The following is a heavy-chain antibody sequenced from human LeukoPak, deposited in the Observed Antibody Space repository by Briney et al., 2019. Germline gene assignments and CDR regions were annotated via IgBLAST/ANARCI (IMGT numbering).Heavy chain of an antibody. CDR1: GFTVSSNY. V-gene: IGHV3-7*01. Sequence: QTGGSLRLSCAASGFTVSSNYMSWVRQAPGKGPEWVANIKQDESERYTVDSVKGRFTISRDNAKNSVYLLMNSLRAEDTALYYXXXXSAYYYGSYFYYYMDVWGKGTTVTVSS. CDR3: XXXSAYYYGSYFYYYMDV. CDR2: IKQDESER. J-gene: IGHJ6*03. D-gene: IGHD3-10*01.